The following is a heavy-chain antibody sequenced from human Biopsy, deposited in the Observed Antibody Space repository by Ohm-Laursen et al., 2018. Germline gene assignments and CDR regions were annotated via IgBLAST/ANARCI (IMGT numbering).Heavy chain of an antibody. CDR1: GGSFSTYA. CDR2: IRPLNGDT. Sequence: EASVKVSCKASGGSFSTYAVSWVRQAPGQGLEWMGWIRPLNGDTKYGQKFQDRVTMTTDTSTSTVYMELTSLRSDDTAVYYCARGEVTFGELIVSLDSWGQGTLVTVSS. D-gene: IGHD3-16*02. V-gene: IGHV1-18*04. J-gene: IGHJ4*02. CDR3: ARGEVTFGELIVSLDS.